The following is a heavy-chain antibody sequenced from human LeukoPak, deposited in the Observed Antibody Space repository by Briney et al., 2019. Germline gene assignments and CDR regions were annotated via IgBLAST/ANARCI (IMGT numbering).Heavy chain of an antibody. V-gene: IGHV3-43*02. CDR2: TNGDGITT. CDR3: ARDHVYGGADY. J-gene: IGHJ4*02. Sequence: PGGSLRLSCAASGFTFHNYAIHWVRQAPGKGLEWVSLTNGDGITTYFADSVKGRFTISRDNSKSSLFLQMNSLRTEDTALYYCARDHVYGGADYWGQGTLVTVSS. D-gene: IGHD5/OR15-5a*01. CDR1: GFTFHNYA.